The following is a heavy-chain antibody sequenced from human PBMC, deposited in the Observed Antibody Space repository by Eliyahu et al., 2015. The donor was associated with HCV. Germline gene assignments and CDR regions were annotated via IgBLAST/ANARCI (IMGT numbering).Heavy chain of an antibody. J-gene: IGHJ4*02. V-gene: IGHV2-5*02. Sequence: QITLKESGPTLVKPTQTLTLTCTFSGFSLRXDGXGVGWIRQPPGKAXEWLALIYWDDDERYSPSLRSRLTITKDTSKNQVVLTMTNMDPVDTATYYCAHRYCSGGSCGPPTSFDYWGQGTLVTVSS. CDR3: AHRYCSGGSCGPPTSFDY. CDR2: IYWDDDE. D-gene: IGHD2-15*01. CDR1: GFSLRXDGXG.